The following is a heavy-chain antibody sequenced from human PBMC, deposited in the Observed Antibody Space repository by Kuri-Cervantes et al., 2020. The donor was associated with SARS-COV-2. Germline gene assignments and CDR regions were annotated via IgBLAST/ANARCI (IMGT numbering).Heavy chain of an antibody. CDR1: GFNFSTTD. CDR2: ISSDGKNK. Sequence: GGSLRLSCVASGFNFSTTDMHWVRQAPGKGLEWVTFISSDGKNKKCMASGKGRFTISGDNSQNTLHLQMKRLRDEDTAIYYCAKDRAGVHDFWGQGTLVTVSS. J-gene: IGHJ4*02. V-gene: IGHV3-30*18. CDR3: AKDRAGVHDF. D-gene: IGHD2-21*01.